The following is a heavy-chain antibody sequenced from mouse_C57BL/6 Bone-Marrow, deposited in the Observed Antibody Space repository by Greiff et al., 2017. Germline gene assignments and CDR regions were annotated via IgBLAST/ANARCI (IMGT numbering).Heavy chain of an antibody. V-gene: IGHV1-4*01. CDR2: INPSSGYT. J-gene: IGHJ4*01. D-gene: IGHD3-2*02. CDR3: ARGSGYPRSAMDY. Sequence: QVQLQQSGAELARPGASVKMSCKASGYTFTSYTMHWVKQRPGQGLEWIGYINPSSGYTKYNQKFKDKATLTADKSSGTAYMQLSSLTSEDSAVYYCARGSGYPRSAMDYGGQGTAVTVSS. CDR1: GYTFTSYT.